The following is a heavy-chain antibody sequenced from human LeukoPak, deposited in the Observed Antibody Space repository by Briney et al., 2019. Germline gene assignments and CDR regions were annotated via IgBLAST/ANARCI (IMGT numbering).Heavy chain of an antibody. J-gene: IGHJ4*02. CDR1: EYSFTSYW. V-gene: IGHV5-51*01. CDR3: ARGEGGYNYAF. Sequence: GESLKISCKGSEYSFTSYWIGWVRQMPGRGLEWMGIINPADSDTRYSLSIQGQVTISADRSISTAYLQWSSLKASDTAMYYCARGEGGYNYAFWGQGTLVSVSS. CDR2: INPADSDT. D-gene: IGHD5-24*01.